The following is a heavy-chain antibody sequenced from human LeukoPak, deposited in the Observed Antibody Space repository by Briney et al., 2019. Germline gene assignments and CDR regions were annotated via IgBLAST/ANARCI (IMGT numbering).Heavy chain of an antibody. D-gene: IGHD2-2*01. J-gene: IGHJ4*02. CDR1: GYSFTSYW. Sequence: GESLKISSKGSGYSFTSYWIGWVRQMPGKGLEWMGIIYPGDSDTRYSPSFQGQVTISADKSISTAYLQWSSLKASDTAMYYCARSYCSSPSCYVLGYGGQGPLVTVSS. V-gene: IGHV5-51*01. CDR3: ARSYCSSPSCYVLGY. CDR2: IYPGDSDT.